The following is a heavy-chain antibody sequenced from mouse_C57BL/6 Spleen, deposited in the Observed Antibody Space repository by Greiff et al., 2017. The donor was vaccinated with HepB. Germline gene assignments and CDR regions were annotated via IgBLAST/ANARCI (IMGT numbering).Heavy chain of an antibody. CDR2: IYPGSGNT. CDR3: ARGFYSYYAMDY. CDR1: GYTFTDYY. J-gene: IGHJ4*01. Sequence: QVQLQQSGAELVRPGASVKLSCKASGYTFTDYYINWVKQRPGQGLEWIARIYPGSGNTYYNEKFKGKATLTAEKSSSTAYMQLSSLTSEDSAVYFCARGFYSYYAMDYWGQGTSVTVSS. D-gene: IGHD1-1*01. V-gene: IGHV1-76*01.